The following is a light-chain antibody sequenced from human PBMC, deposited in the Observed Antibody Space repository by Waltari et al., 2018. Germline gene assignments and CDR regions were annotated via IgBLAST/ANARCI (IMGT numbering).Light chain of an antibody. CDR2: VNSDGPH. J-gene: IGLJ2*01. V-gene: IGLV4-69*01. Sequence: QLVLTQSPSASASLGASVKPTCTLSSGHTTNTIACHHQQPEKGPRYLMRVNSDGPHSKGDGIPDRFSGSTSGGERHLTISSLQSEDEADYYCQTWGTGTVVFGGGTKLTVL. CDR1: SGHTTNT. CDR3: QTWGTGTVV.